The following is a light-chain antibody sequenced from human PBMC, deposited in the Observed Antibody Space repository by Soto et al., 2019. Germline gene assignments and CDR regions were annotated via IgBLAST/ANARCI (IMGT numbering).Light chain of an antibody. Sequence: QSVLTQPASVSGSPGQSITISCTGTSSDVGTYSLVSWYQHHPGKAPKLMIYEVIKRPSGFSNRFSGSNSGNTASLPFSGLQAEDEADYYCCSYAGSSTYVFGAGTKFTVL. J-gene: IGLJ1*01. V-gene: IGLV2-23*02. CDR3: CSYAGSSTYV. CDR2: EVI. CDR1: SSDVGTYSL.